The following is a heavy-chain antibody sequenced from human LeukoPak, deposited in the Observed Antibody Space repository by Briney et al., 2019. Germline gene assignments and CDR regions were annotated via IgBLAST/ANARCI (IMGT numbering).Heavy chain of an antibody. CDR1: GGSIRGYY. J-gene: IGHJ6*03. V-gene: IGHV4-59*01. CDR2: IHYSGST. D-gene: IGHD2-2*01. Sequence: SETLSLTCTVSGGSIRGYYWGWVRQPPGQGLEWIGYIHYSGSTNYKSSLESRVIISVDTSKDQFSLRLSSVTAADTAVYYCTREYTTSLLDYYYIDVWGKGTTVTVSS. CDR3: TREYTTSLLDYYYIDV.